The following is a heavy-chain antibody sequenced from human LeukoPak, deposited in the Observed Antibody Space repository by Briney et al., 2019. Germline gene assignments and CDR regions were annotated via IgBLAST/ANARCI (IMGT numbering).Heavy chain of an antibody. J-gene: IGHJ4*02. V-gene: IGHV3-23*01. CDR2: ISGSGGST. D-gene: IGHD3-10*01. CDR1: GFTFSSYA. CDR3: AKDYGYGSGSYYPDY. Sequence: PGGSLRLSCAASGFTFSSYAMSWVRQAPGKGLEWVSAISGSGGSTYYADSVKGRFTISRDNSKNTLYLQMNSLRAEDTAVYYRAKDYGYGSGSYYPDYWGQGTLVTVSS.